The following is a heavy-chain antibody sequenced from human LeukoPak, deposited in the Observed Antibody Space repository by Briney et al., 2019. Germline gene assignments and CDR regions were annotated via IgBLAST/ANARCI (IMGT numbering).Heavy chain of an antibody. Sequence: RPSETLSLTCSVSGASINSGGFFWTWIRQHPGKGLEWLGYIHYSGSTSYNPSLKSRLSISADTSKSYFSLKLSSVTAADSAVYYCARAFPTYGDYEMWGPGPDAFDIWGQGTMVTVSS. CDR1: GASINSGGFF. CDR2: IHYSGST. V-gene: IGHV4-31*03. CDR3: ARAFPTYGDYEMWGPGPDAFDI. J-gene: IGHJ3*02. D-gene: IGHD4-17*01.